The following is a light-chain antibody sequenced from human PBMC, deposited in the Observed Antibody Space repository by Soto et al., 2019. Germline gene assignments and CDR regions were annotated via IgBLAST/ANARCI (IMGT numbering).Light chain of an antibody. CDR3: QHSYSTPRT. CDR1: QSISSY. J-gene: IGKJ1*01. CDR2: AAS. V-gene: IGKV1-39*01. Sequence: DIQMTQSPSSLSASVGDRVTITCRASQSISSYLNWYQQKPGKAPKLLIYAASSLQSGVPSRFSGSGSGTDFTLTISSLQPDDFATYYCQHSYSTPRTFGQGTGVDIK.